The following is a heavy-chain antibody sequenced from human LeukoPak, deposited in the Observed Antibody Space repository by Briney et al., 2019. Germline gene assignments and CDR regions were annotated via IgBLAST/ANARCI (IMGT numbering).Heavy chain of an antibody. V-gene: IGHV1-8*01. D-gene: IGHD6-19*01. CDR2: MNPNSGNT. CDR3: ARPYTSGWHRLFDS. CDR1: GYTFTSYD. J-gene: IGHJ4*02. Sequence: GASVKVSCKASGYTFTSYDINWVRQATGQGLEWMGWMNPNSGNTGYAQKFQGIVTMTRNTSISTAYMELSSLRSEDTAVYYCARPYTSGWHRLFDSWGQGTLVTVSS.